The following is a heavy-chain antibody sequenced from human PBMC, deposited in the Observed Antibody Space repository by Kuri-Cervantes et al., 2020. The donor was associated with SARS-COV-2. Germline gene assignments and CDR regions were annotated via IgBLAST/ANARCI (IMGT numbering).Heavy chain of an antibody. CDR1: GFTFSSYG. CDR3: AREVKSMIVVARGDAFDI. V-gene: IGHV3-30*02. J-gene: IGHJ3*02. D-gene: IGHD3-22*01. Sequence: GESLKISCAASGFTFSSYGMHWVRQAPGKGLEWVAFIRYDGSNKYYADSVKGRFTISRDNSKNTLYLQMNSLRSEDTAVYYCAREVKSMIVVARGDAFDIWGQGTMVTVSS. CDR2: IRYDGSNK.